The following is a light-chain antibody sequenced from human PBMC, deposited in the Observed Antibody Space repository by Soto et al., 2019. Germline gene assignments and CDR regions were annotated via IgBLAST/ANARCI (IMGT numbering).Light chain of an antibody. J-gene: IGKJ1*01. CDR1: RSISSW. Sequence: DIQMTQSPSTLSASVGDRVTITCRASRSISSWLAWYQQKPGKAPKLLIYKASSLESGVPSRFSGSGSGTEFTLTISSLQPDDFATYYCQQYNSYPWTFGLGTKVDIK. CDR3: QQYNSYPWT. V-gene: IGKV1-5*03. CDR2: KAS.